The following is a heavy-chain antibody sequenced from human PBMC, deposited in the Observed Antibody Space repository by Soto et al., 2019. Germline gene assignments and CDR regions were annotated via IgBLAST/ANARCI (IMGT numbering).Heavy chain of an antibody. CDR2: ISGRGSTI. Sequence: EVQLVESGGDLVQPGGSLRLSCAASGFTFSSYEMIWVRQAPGKGLEGASYISGRGSTIYYADFVKGRFTISRDNAKNSLYLQMNSLRAEDTSVYYCARVPPNFYCYGMDVWGQGTTVTVSS. CDR3: ARVPPNFYCYGMDV. V-gene: IGHV3-48*03. CDR1: GFTFSSYE. J-gene: IGHJ6*02.